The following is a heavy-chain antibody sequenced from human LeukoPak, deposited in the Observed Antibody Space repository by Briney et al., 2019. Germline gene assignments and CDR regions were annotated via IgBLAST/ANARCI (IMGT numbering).Heavy chain of an antibody. D-gene: IGHD3-10*01. J-gene: IGHJ4*02. Sequence: SETLSLICTVSGGSINTYYWSWLRQSAGKGLEWIGRIYTSGSTNYSPSLKSRVTMSVDTSENQFSLKLSSVTAADTAVYYCARLFYGSGSRYFDSWGQGTLVTVSS. CDR2: IYTSGST. CDR1: GGSINTYY. CDR3: ARLFYGSGSRYFDS. V-gene: IGHV4-4*07.